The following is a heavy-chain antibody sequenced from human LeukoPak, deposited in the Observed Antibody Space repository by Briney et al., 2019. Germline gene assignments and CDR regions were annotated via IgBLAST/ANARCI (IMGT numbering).Heavy chain of an antibody. CDR3: AKDSAFGGEDS. V-gene: IGHV3-53*01. CDR2: IYSSDST. J-gene: IGHJ4*02. Sequence: PGGSLRLSCAASGFTVSSNYMSWVRQAPGKGLEWVSVIYSSDSTYYADSVKGRFTISRDNSKNTLYLQMNSLRAEDTAVYYCAKDSAFGGEDSWGQGTLVTVSS. CDR1: GFTVSSNY. D-gene: IGHD3-16*01.